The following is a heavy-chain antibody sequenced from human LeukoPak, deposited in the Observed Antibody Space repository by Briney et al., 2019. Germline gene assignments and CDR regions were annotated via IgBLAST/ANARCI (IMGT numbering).Heavy chain of an antibody. CDR3: ARHGGVGSGSYWYYFDY. CDR1: GGSISSDY. Sequence: SETLSLTCTVSGGSISSDYWSWMRRPPGKGLEWIGFIYYRGSTEYNPSLKSRVTISVDTSKNQFSLKLSSVTAADTAVYYCARHGGVGSGSYWYYFDYWGQGTLVTVSS. CDR2: IYYRGST. V-gene: IGHV4-59*08. D-gene: IGHD3-10*01. J-gene: IGHJ4*02.